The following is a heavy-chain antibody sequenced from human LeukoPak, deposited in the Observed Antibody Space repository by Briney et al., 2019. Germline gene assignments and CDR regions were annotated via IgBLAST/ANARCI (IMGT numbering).Heavy chain of an antibody. CDR2: IYYSGST. CDR3: ARHKHGIQLWSTGWYFDL. V-gene: IGHV4-59*08. D-gene: IGHD5-18*01. CDR1: GGSISSYY. J-gene: IGHJ2*01. Sequence: SETLSLTCTVSGGSISSYYWSWIRQPPGKGLEWIGYIYYSGSTNYNPSLESRVTISVDTSKNQFSLKLSSVTAADTAVYYCARHKHGIQLWSTGWYFDLWGRGTLVTVSS.